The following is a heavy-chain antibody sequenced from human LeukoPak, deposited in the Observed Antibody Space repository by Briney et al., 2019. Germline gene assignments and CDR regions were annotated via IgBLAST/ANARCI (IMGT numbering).Heavy chain of an antibody. J-gene: IGHJ5*02. Sequence: SETLSLTCTVSGGSISSSSYYWGWIRQPPGKGLEWIGSIYYSGSTYYNPSLKSRVTISVDTSKNQFSLKLSSVTAADTAVYYCTRIQNNWFDPWGQGSLVTVSS. CDR2: IYYSGST. V-gene: IGHV4-39*07. CDR3: TRIQNNWFDP. CDR1: GGSISSSSYY.